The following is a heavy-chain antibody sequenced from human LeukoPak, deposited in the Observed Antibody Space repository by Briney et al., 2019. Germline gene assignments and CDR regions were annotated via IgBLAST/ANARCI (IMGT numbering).Heavy chain of an antibody. D-gene: IGHD4-23*01. CDR1: GFTFSDYG. Sequence: PGRSLRLSCAASGFTFSDYGIHWVRQAPGKGLEWVAVTWYDGSTKFYADSVKGRFTISKDSSKNTLFLQMNSLRAEDTAIYYCAKETDYGGNSAPFDYWGQGTLVTVSS. CDR3: AKETDYGGNSAPFDY. V-gene: IGHV3-33*06. CDR2: TWYDGSTK. J-gene: IGHJ4*02.